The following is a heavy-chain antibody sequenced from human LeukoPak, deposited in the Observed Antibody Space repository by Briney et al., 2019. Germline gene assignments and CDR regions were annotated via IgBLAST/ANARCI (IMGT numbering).Heavy chain of an antibody. V-gene: IGHV1-46*01. CDR1: GYTFTSYY. D-gene: IGHD4-23*01. J-gene: IGHJ3*02. CDR3: ARAGDYGGKPDAFDI. Sequence: ASVKVSCKASGYTFTSYYMHWVRQAPGQGLEWMGIINPSGGSTSYAQKFQGRVTMTRDTSTSTVYMELSSLRSEDTAVCYCARAGDYGGKPDAFDIWGQGTMVTVSS. CDR2: INPSGGST.